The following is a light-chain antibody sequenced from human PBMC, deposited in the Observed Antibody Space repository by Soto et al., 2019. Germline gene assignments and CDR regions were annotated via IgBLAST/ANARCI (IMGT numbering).Light chain of an antibody. CDR3: GTWDSSLSAYV. CDR1: SSNIGNNY. J-gene: IGLJ1*01. Sequence: QSVLTQPPSVSPAPGQKVTISCSGSSSNIGNNYVSWYQQFPGTAPKLLIYDTNKRPSGIPDRFSGSKSGTSATLGITGLQTGDEADYYCGTWDSSLSAYVFGTGTKLTVL. V-gene: IGLV1-51*01. CDR2: DTN.